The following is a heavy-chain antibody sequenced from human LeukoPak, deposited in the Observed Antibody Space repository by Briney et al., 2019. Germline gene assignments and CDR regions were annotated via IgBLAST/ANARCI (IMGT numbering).Heavy chain of an antibody. Sequence: QPGRSLGLSCAASGFTFSSYGMHWVRQAPGKGLEWVAVIWYDGSNKYYADFVKGRFTISRDNSKNTLYLQMNSLRAEDTAVYYCARLGGRYSSGWLDYWGQGTLVTVSS. CDR1: GFTFSSYG. D-gene: IGHD6-19*01. J-gene: IGHJ4*02. V-gene: IGHV3-33*08. CDR2: IWYDGSNK. CDR3: ARLGGRYSSGWLDY.